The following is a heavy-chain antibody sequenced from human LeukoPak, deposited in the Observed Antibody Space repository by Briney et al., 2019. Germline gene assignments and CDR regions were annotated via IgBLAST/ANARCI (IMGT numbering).Heavy chain of an antibody. Sequence: SETLSLTCTVSGGSISAYYWSWIRQPPGKGLESIGYIYDIGSTNYNPSLRSRVTISLDTSKNQFSLKLSSVTAADTAVYYCARTHSDWYFDLWGRGTLVTVSS. CDR1: GGSISAYY. CDR2: IYDIGST. V-gene: IGHV4-59*01. J-gene: IGHJ2*01. CDR3: ARTHSDWYFDL.